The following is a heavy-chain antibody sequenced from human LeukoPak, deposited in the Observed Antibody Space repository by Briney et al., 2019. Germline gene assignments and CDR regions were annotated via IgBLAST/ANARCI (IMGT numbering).Heavy chain of an antibody. CDR2: IYYSGSP. Sequence: SETLSLTCTVSGGSISSYYWSWIRQPPGKVLEWVGSIYYSGSPNYNRSLKSRVTRSVDPSKNQFSLKLTSVTAADPAVYYCARANPDSSGYNWFDPWGQGTLVTVSS. CDR3: ARANPDSSGYNWFDP. D-gene: IGHD3-22*01. V-gene: IGHV4-59*01. CDR1: GGSISSYY. J-gene: IGHJ5*02.